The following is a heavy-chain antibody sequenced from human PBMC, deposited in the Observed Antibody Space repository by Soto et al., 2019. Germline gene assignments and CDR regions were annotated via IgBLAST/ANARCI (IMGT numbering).Heavy chain of an antibody. Sequence: GASVKVSCKVSGCTLTELSMHWVRQAPGKGLEWMGGFDPEDGETIYAQKFQGRVTMTEDTSTDTAYMELSSLRSEDTAVYYCATTDITIFGVVIKPHYYYYYGMDVWGQGTTVTVSS. CDR3: ATTDITIFGVVIKPHYYYYYGMDV. CDR2: FDPEDGET. J-gene: IGHJ6*02. CDR1: GCTLTELS. D-gene: IGHD3-3*01. V-gene: IGHV1-24*01.